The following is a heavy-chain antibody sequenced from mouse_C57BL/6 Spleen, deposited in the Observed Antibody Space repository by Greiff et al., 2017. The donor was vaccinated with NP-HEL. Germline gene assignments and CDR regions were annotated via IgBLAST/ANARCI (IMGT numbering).Heavy chain of an antibody. V-gene: IGHV3-6*01. J-gene: IGHJ3*01. CDR3: ARPGTGFAY. CDR2: ISYDGSN. Sequence: EVHLVESGPGLVKPSPSLSLTCSVTGYSITSGYYWNWIRQFPGNKLEWMGYISYDGSNNYNPSLKNRISITRDTSKNQFFLKLNSVTTEDTATYYCARPGTGFAYWGQGTLVTVSA. CDR1: GYSITSGYY. D-gene: IGHD4-1*01.